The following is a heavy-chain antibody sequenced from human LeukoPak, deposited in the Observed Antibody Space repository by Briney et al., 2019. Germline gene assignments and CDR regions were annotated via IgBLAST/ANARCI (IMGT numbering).Heavy chain of an antibody. J-gene: IGHJ6*02. Sequence: PGGCLRLSCAASGFTFSDSWMSWVRQAPGKGLEWVANMNQDGSAKGYVDSVKGRFTISRDNARNSLYLQMSSLRPENTAVYYCATYTHWVAGDVWGQGTTVTVSS. V-gene: IGHV3-7*01. D-gene: IGHD3-16*01. CDR2: MNQDGSAK. CDR3: ATYTHWVAGDV. CDR1: GFTFSDSW.